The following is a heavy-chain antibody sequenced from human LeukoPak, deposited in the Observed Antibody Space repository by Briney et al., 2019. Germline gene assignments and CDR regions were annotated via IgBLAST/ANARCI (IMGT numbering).Heavy chain of an antibody. CDR2: ISSSSSYI. Sequence: GGSLRLSCAASGFTFSSYSMNWVRQAPGKGLEWVSSISSSSSYIYYADSVKGRFTISRDNAKNSLFLQMNSLRAEDTAMYYCARTGYDSSGYYSDYWGQGTLVTVSS. CDR3: ARTGYDSSGYYSDY. CDR1: GFTFSSYS. V-gene: IGHV3-21*01. D-gene: IGHD3-22*01. J-gene: IGHJ4*02.